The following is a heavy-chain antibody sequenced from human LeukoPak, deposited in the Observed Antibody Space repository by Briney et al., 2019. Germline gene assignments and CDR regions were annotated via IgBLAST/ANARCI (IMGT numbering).Heavy chain of an antibody. V-gene: IGHV1-2*02. CDR3: ARAKAGLEQWLVRGKSLDY. CDR2: INPNSGGT. CDR1: GYTFTDYY. J-gene: IGHJ4*02. Sequence: GASVKVSCKASGYTFTDYYMHWVRQAPGQGLEWMGWINPNSGGTNYAQKFQGRVTMTRDTSISTAYMELSRLRSDDTAVYYCARAKAGLEQWLVRGKSLDYWGQGTLVTVSS. D-gene: IGHD6-19*01.